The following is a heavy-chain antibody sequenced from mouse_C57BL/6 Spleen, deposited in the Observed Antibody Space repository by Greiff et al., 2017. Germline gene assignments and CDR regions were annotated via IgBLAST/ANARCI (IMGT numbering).Heavy chain of an antibody. V-gene: IGHV5-17*01. CDR3: AKVHYYHYAMDY. CDR1: GFTFSDYG. J-gene: IGHJ4*01. D-gene: IGHD1-1*01. CDR2: ISSGSSTI. Sequence: DVHLVESGGGLVKPGGSLKLSCAASGFTFSDYGMHWVRQAPEKGLEWVAYISSGSSTIYYADTVKGRFTISRDNAKNTLFLQMASLRSEDTAMYYCAKVHYYHYAMDYWGQGTSVTVSS.